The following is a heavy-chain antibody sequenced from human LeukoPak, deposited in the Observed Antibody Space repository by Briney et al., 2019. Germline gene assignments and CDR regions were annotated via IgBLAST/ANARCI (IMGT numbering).Heavy chain of an antibody. CDR1: GFSFSRFG. V-gene: IGHV3-30*03. D-gene: IGHD4-17*01. J-gene: IGHJ4*02. CDR3: ARDHTGLDY. CDR2: ISYDPNRK. Sequence: GGSLRLSCAASGFSFSRFGVHWVRQAPGKGLEWVTAISYDPNRKCYADSVKGRFTISRDDSKNTVYLHMDSLTTEDTSVYYCARDHTGLDYWGQGTLVTVSS.